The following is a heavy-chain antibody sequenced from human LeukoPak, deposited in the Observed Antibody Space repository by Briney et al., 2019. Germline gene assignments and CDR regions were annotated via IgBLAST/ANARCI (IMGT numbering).Heavy chain of an antibody. Sequence: GGSLRLSCAASGFTFSSYAITWVRQAPGKGLVWVSRINSDESSTSYADSVKGRFTISRDNAKNTLYLQMNSLRAEDTAVYYCARDGAYSTIFYWGQGTLVTVSS. CDR3: ARDGAYSTIFY. J-gene: IGHJ4*01. CDR1: GFTFSSYA. D-gene: IGHD3-3*01. V-gene: IGHV3-74*01. CDR2: INSDESST.